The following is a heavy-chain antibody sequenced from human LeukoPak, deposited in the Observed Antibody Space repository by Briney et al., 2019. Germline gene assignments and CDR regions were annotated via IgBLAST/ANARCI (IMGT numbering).Heavy chain of an antibody. CDR1: GFYFSNAW. D-gene: IGHD3-22*01. CDR3: AKFDTKNSYYYDSSGYCY. V-gene: IGHV3-23*01. J-gene: IGHJ4*02. Sequence: PGGSLRPSCAASGFYFSNAWMSWVRQAPGKGLEWVSAISGSGGSTYYADSVKGRFTISRDNSKNTLYLQMNSLRAEDTAVYYCAKFDTKNSYYYDSSGYCYWGQGTLVTVSS. CDR2: ISGSGGST.